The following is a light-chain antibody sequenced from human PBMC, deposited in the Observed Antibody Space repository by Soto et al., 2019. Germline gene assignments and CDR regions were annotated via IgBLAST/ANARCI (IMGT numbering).Light chain of an antibody. V-gene: IGKV2-30*01. Sequence: DVVMTQSPLSLPVTLGQPASISCRSSQSLVYSDGNTYLNWFQQRPGQSPRRLIYKVSNRDSGVPDRFSGSGSGTDFTLRITRVEAEDVGLYYCMQATHWPLTFRGGTKVEIK. CDR1: QSLVYSDGNTY. CDR2: KVS. CDR3: MQATHWPLT. J-gene: IGKJ4*01.